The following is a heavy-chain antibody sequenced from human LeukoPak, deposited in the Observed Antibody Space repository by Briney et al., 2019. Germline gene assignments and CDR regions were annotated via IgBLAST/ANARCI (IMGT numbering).Heavy chain of an antibody. J-gene: IGHJ4*02. CDR3: ATDFYCSSTSCYRRFDY. CDR1: GFTFSTKW. D-gene: IGHD2-2*01. CDR2: IKPDGSEK. Sequence: GGSLRLSCAASGFTFSTKWMTWVRQAPGKGLEWVANIKPDGSEKFYVDSVKGRFTISRDNAKNSLYLQMNSLRAEDTAVYYCATDFYCSSTSCYRRFDYWGQGTLVTVSS. V-gene: IGHV3-7*01.